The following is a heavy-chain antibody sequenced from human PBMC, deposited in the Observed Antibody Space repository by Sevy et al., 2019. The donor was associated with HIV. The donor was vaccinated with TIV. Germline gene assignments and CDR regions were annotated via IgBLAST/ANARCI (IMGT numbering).Heavy chain of an antibody. Sequence: GGSLRLSCAASGFTVSSNYMSWVRQAPGKGLEWVSIIFSGGGTYYADSVQGRFTISRDNSKNMVYLQMTSLRAEDTAVFYCARGATFYSDSSGRVLSVLGAFDIWGRGTMVTVSS. J-gene: IGHJ3*02. V-gene: IGHV3-53*01. CDR3: ARGATFYSDSSGRVLSVLGAFDI. CDR2: IFSGGGT. D-gene: IGHD3-22*01. CDR1: GFTVSSNY.